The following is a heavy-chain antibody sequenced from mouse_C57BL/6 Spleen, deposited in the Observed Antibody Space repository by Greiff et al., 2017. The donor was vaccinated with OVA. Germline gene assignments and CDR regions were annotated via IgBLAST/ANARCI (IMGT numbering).Heavy chain of an antibody. CDR1: GYTFTSHW. CDR2: IDPSDSYT. J-gene: IGHJ4*01. V-gene: IGHV1-50*01. D-gene: IGHD1-1*02. CDR3: ARGGDY. Sequence: QVQLQQPGAELVKPGASVKLSCKASGYTFTSHWMQWVKQRPGQGLEWIGVIDPSDSYTNYNQKFKGKATLTVDTSSSTAYMQLSSLTSEDSAVYYCARGGDYWGQGTSVTVSS.